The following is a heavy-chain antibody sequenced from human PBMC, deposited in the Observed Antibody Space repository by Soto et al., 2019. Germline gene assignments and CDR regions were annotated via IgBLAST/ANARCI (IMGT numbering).Heavy chain of an antibody. CDR3: ARDRGYCANGVRFRFDY. CDR2: ISAYNGDT. J-gene: IGHJ4*02. D-gene: IGHD2-8*01. V-gene: IGHV1-18*01. Sequence: QVQLVQSGAEVKKPGASVKVSCKASGYTFTSYGISWVRQAPGQGLEWMGWISAYNGDTNYAQKLQGRVTMTTETSTKTAYMELRSLSSDDTALYYCARDRGYCANGVRFRFDYWGQGTLVTVSS. CDR1: GYTFTSYG.